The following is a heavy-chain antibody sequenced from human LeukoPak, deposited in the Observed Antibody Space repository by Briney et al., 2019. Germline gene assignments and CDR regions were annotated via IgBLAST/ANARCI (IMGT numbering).Heavy chain of an antibody. CDR2: IKEDGSQK. CDR1: GSTFSNYW. V-gene: IGHV3-7*05. CDR3: ATSRNGYPFDD. D-gene: IGHD5-24*01. Sequence: WGSLTLSCAASGSTFSNYWMSWVRQAPGKGLEWVANIKEDGSQKYYAESLKGRFTISRDNAKNSLSLQMDSLRAADTALYYCATSRNGYPFDDWGQGTLVTVTS. J-gene: IGHJ4*02.